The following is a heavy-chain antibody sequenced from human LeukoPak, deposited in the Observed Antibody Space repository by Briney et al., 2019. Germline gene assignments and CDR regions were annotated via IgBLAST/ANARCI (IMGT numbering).Heavy chain of an antibody. CDR2: ISYDGSKK. Sequence: GRSLRLSCAASGFTFSSYGMHWVRQAPGKGLEWVAVISYDGSKKYYADSVKGRFTISRDNSKNTLYLQMNSLRAEDTAVYYCAKEGSSWPTLYYYYYMDVWGKGTTVTVSS. D-gene: IGHD6-13*01. CDR3: AKEGSSWPTLYYYYYMDV. V-gene: IGHV3-30*18. J-gene: IGHJ6*03. CDR1: GFTFSSYG.